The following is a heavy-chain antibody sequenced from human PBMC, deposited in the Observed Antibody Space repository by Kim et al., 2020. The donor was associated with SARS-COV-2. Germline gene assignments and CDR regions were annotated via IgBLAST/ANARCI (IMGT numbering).Heavy chain of an antibody. Sequence: GGSLRLSCAASGFTFSSYSMNWVRQAPGKGLEWVSSISSSSSYIYYADSVKGRFTISRDNAKNSLYLQMNSLRAEDTAVYYCAVDQYSGSYLDAFDIWGQGTMGTVSS. CDR3: AVDQYSGSYLDAFDI. V-gene: IGHV3-21*01. D-gene: IGHD1-26*01. CDR2: ISSSSSYI. CDR1: GFTFSSYS. J-gene: IGHJ3*02.